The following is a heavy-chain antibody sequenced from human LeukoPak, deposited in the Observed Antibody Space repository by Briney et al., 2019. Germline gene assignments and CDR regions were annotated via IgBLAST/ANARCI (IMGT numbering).Heavy chain of an antibody. J-gene: IGHJ4*02. CDR3: ARETIIYYDSSGCFDY. CDR1: GFTFSSYS. Sequence: GGSLRLSCAASGFTFSSYSMDWVRQAPGKGLEWVSSISSSSSYIYYADSEKGRFTISRDNAKNSLYLQMNSLRAEDTAVYYCARETIIYYDSSGCFDYWGQGTLVTVSS. D-gene: IGHD3-22*01. V-gene: IGHV3-21*01. CDR2: ISSSSSYI.